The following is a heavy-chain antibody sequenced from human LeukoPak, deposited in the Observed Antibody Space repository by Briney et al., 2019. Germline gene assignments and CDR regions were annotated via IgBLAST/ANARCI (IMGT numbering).Heavy chain of an antibody. Sequence: ASVKVSCKASGYTFTSYGISWVRQAPGQGLEWMGWINPNTGGTNYAQKFRGRVTMTRNTSISTAYMELNRLRSDDTAVYYCARGREYSGYDYKDYWGQGTLVTVSS. J-gene: IGHJ4*02. V-gene: IGHV1-2*02. CDR2: INPNTGGT. D-gene: IGHD5-12*01. CDR3: ARGREYSGYDYKDY. CDR1: GYTFTSYG.